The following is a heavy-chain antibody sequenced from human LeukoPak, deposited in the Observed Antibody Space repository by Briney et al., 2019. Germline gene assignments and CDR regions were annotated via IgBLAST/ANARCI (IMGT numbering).Heavy chain of an antibody. CDR3: ARAYSSSSGHDY. D-gene: IGHD6-6*01. Sequence: SETLSLTCAVSGGSISSSSYYWCWIRQHPGKGLEWIGSIYYSGSTYYNPSLKSRVTISVDTSKNQFSLKLSSVTAADTAVYYCARAYSSSSGHDYWGQGTLVTVSS. CDR2: IYYSGST. J-gene: IGHJ4*02. CDR1: GGSISSSSYY. V-gene: IGHV4-39*01.